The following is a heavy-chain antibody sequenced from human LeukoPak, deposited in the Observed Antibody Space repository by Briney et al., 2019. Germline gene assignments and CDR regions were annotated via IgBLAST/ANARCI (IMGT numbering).Heavy chain of an antibody. Sequence: ASVKVSCKASGYTFTSYDINWVRQATGQGLEWMGWMNPNSGNTGYAQKFQGRVIMTRNTSVSTAYMELSSLRSEGTAVYYCARGKRLLWFGELLSWDYWGQGTLVTVSS. J-gene: IGHJ4*02. D-gene: IGHD3-10*01. CDR1: GYTFTSYD. CDR2: MNPNSGNT. V-gene: IGHV1-8*01. CDR3: ARGKRLLWFGELLSWDY.